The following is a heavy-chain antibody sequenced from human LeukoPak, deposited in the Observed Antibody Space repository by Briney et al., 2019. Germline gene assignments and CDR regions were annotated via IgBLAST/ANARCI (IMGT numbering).Heavy chain of an antibody. CDR3: ARDPAAGRLRD. V-gene: IGHV3-53*01. J-gene: IGHJ4*02. CDR1: GFTFSSTY. Sequence: GGSLRLSCAASGFTFSSTYMSWVRQAPGKGLEWVSFVYSDGSTYYADSVKGRFTISRDNSQNTLSLQMNSLRAEDTAVYYCARDPAAGRLRDWGQGTLVTVSS. CDR2: VYSDGST. D-gene: IGHD1-14*01.